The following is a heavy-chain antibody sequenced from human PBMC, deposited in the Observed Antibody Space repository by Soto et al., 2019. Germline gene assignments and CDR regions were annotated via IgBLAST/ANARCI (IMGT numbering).Heavy chain of an antibody. V-gene: IGHV3-30*18. CDR2: ISYDGSNK. D-gene: IGHD6-19*01. Sequence: QVQLVESGGGVVQPGRSLRLSCAASGFTFSSYGMHWVRQAPGKGLEWVAVISYDGSNKYYADSVKGRFTISRDNSKNTLYLQMNSLRAEDTAVYYCGKDLAVAGFDYWGQGTLVTVSS. J-gene: IGHJ4*02. CDR3: GKDLAVAGFDY. CDR1: GFTFSSYG.